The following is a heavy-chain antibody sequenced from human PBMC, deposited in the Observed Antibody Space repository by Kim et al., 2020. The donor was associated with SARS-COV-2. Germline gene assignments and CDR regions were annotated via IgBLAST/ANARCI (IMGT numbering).Heavy chain of an antibody. CDR2: IYYSGST. Sequence: SETLSLTCTVSGGSISSYYWSWIRQPPGKGLEWIGYIYYSGSTNYNPSLKSRVTISVDTSKNQFSLKLSSVTAADTAVYYCARSRSGGTARGLTAIDYWGQGTLVTVSS. V-gene: IGHV4-59*08. CDR3: ARSRSGGTARGLTAIDY. J-gene: IGHJ4*02. D-gene: IGHD2-15*01. CDR1: GGSISSYY.